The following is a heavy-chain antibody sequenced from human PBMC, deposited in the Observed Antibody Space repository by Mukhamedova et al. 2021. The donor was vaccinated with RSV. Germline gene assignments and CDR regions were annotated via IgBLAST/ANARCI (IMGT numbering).Heavy chain of an antibody. Sequence: AEYMGGRFTISRDNAKNSLYLQMNSLRAEDTAVYYCARGATVTTFLFAYWGQGTLVTVSS. V-gene: IGHV3-11*06. J-gene: IGHJ4*02. D-gene: IGHD4-17*01. CDR3: ARGATVTTFLFAY.